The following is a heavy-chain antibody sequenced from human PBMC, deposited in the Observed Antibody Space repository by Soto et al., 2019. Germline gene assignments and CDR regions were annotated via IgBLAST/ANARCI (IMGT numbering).Heavy chain of an antibody. CDR3: ASGVGRGRGVTPPFGY. Sequence: QVQLVQSGAEVKKPGSSVKVSCKASGGTFSSYAISWVRQAPGQGLEWMGGIIPIFGTANYAQKFQGRVTVTADESTSTGYMELSSLRSEDTAVYYCASGVGRGRGVTPPFGYWGQGTLVTVSS. CDR2: IIPIFGTA. V-gene: IGHV1-69*12. D-gene: IGHD3-10*01. CDR1: GGTFSSYA. J-gene: IGHJ4*02.